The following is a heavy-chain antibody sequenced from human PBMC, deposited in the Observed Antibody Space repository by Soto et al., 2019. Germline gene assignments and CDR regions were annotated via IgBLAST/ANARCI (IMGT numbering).Heavy chain of an antibody. J-gene: IGHJ4*02. CDR1: GFTFSSYA. Sequence: QVQLVESGGGVVQPGRSLRLSCAVSGFTFSSYAMHWVRQAPGKGLEWVAVISYDGSNKYYADSVKGRFTISRDNSKNTLYLQMNSLRAEDTAVYYCARDKYYYGSGSCDYWGQGTLVTVSS. V-gene: IGHV3-30-3*01. CDR3: ARDKYYYGSGSCDY. CDR2: ISYDGSNK. D-gene: IGHD3-10*01.